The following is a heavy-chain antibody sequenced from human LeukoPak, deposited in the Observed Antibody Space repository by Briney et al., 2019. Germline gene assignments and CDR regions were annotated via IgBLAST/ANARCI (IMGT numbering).Heavy chain of an antibody. CDR1: VGSISSSSYY. CDR2: IYYSGST. Sequence: SETLSLTCTVSVGSISSSSYYWGWIRQPPGKGLEWIGSIYYSGSTYYNPSLKSRVTISVDTSKNQFSLKLSSVTAADTAVYYCARRIAAAGYFDYWGQGTLVTVSS. J-gene: IGHJ4*02. V-gene: IGHV4-39*01. CDR3: ARRIAAAGYFDY. D-gene: IGHD6-13*01.